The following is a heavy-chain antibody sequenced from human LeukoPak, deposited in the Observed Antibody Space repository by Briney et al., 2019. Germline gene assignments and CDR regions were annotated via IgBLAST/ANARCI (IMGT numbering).Heavy chain of an antibody. V-gene: IGHV3-30*02. CDR2: IRYDGSNK. J-gene: IGHJ5*02. D-gene: IGHD6-6*01. Sequence: PGGSLRLSCAASGFTFSSYGMHWVRQAPGKGLEWVAFIRYDGSNKYYADSVKGRFTISRDNSKNTLYLQMNSLRAEDTAVYYCAKDRGRQLVKGDWFDPWGQGTLVTVSS. CDR1: GFTFSSYG. CDR3: AKDRGRQLVKGDWFDP.